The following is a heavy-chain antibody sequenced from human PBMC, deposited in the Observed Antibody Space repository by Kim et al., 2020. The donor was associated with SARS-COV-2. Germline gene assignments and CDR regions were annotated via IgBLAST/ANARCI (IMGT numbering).Heavy chain of an antibody. CDR2: ISSNGAST. Sequence: GGSLRLSCAASGFTFRSYAMHWVRQAPGKGLEYVSVISSNGASTYYANSVKGRFTISRDNSKNTLYLQMGSLGAEDMAVYYCARDIGGFWSGFDYYYAMDVWGKGTTVTVSS. V-gene: IGHV3-64*01. D-gene: IGHD3-3*01. CDR3: ARDIGGFWSGFDYYYAMDV. J-gene: IGHJ6*04. CDR1: GFTFRSYA.